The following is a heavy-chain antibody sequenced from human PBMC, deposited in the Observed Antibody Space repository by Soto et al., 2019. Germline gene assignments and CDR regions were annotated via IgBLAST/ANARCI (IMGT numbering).Heavy chain of an antibody. J-gene: IGHJ4*02. Sequence: SLRLSCVASGFTFRNYGMHWVRQAPGKGLEWVAFLWFDGSKNYYAESVRGRFSISRDNSQNTLYLQMNSLTAEDTAVYYCARDGDASTGYGKDYWGQGTLVTVSS. CDR2: LWFDGSKN. V-gene: IGHV3-33*01. CDR1: GFTFRNYG. D-gene: IGHD3-16*01. CDR3: ARDGDASTGYGKDY.